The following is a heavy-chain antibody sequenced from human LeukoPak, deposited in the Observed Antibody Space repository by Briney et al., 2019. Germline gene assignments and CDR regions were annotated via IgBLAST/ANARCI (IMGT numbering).Heavy chain of an antibody. CDR3: ARDGLYDFWSGYPDY. J-gene: IGHJ4*02. V-gene: IGHV3-74*01. CDR2: INSDGSST. CDR1: GFTFSSYW. D-gene: IGHD3-3*01. Sequence: GGSLRLSCAASGFTFSSYWMHWVRQAPGKGLVWVSRINSDGSSTSYADSVKGRFTISRDNAKNTLYLQMNSLRAEDTAVYYCARDGLYDFWSGYPDYWGQGTRLTVSS.